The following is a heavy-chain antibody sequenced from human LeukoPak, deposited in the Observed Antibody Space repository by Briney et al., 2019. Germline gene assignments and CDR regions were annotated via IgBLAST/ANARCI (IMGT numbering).Heavy chain of an antibody. V-gene: IGHV1-8*01. J-gene: IGHJ5*02. D-gene: IGHD3-3*01. Sequence: ASVKVSCKASGYTFTGYGINWVRQATGQGLEWMGWMNPNSGNTGYAQKFQGRVTMTRNTSISTAYMELSSLRSEDTAVYYCARYLSDFWSGYGDANWFDPWGQGTLVTVSS. CDR2: MNPNSGNT. CDR3: ARYLSDFWSGYGDANWFDP. CDR1: GYTFTGYG.